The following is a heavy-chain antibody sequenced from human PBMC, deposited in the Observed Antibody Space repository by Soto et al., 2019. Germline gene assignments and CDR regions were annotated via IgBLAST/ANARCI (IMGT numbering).Heavy chain of an antibody. V-gene: IGHV4-31*03. D-gene: IGHD3-9*01. CDR1: VVSISSGGYY. CDR3: ARGLRYTVPFQY. CDR2: IYYSGST. J-gene: IGHJ4*02. Sequence: PSETLSLTCTFSVVSISSGGYYCSWIRQHPGKGLEWIGYIYYSGSTYYNPSLKSRVTISVDTSKNQFSLKLSSVTAADTAVYYCARGLRYTVPFQYWGQGTLVNVSS.